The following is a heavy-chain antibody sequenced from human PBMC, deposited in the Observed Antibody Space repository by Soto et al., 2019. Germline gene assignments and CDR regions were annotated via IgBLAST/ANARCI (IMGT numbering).Heavy chain of an antibody. V-gene: IGHV3-23*01. CDR3: AKVLEIYGSGP. CDR1: GFTFSSYA. J-gene: IGHJ5*02. D-gene: IGHD3-10*01. CDR2: ISGSGGST. Sequence: GGSLRLSCAASGFTFSSYAMSWVHQAPGKGLEWVSAISGSGGSTYYADSVKGRFTISRDNSKNTLYLQMNSLRAEDTAVYYCAKVLEIYGSGPWGQGTLVTVSS.